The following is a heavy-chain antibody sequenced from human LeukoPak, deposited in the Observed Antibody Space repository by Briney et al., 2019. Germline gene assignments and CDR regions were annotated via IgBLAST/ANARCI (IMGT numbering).Heavy chain of an antibody. Sequence: SETLSLTCAVYGGSFSGYYWSWIRQPPGKGLEWIGEINHSGSTNYNPSLKSRVTISVDTSKNQFSLKLSSVTAADTAVYYCARDSSGWWGLDYWGQGTLVTVSS. CDR3: ARDSSGWWGLDY. D-gene: IGHD6-19*01. V-gene: IGHV4-34*01. CDR2: INHSGST. CDR1: GGSFSGYY. J-gene: IGHJ4*02.